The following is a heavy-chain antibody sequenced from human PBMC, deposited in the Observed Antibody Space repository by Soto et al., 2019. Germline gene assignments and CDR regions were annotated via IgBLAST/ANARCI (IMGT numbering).Heavy chain of an antibody. J-gene: IGHJ4*02. CDR2: FSLSGTT. Sequence: SETLSLTCSVSGASIAGSSYWSWIRQPAGKGLEWIGRFSLSGTTNYSPSLRSRVTMSADVSKNQFSLRLTSVTAADTALYYCARGMTPPGAPAWYYFDSWGQGTLVT. D-gene: IGHD2-8*02. CDR3: ARGMTPPGAPAWYYFDS. V-gene: IGHV4-4*07. CDR1: GASIAGSSY.